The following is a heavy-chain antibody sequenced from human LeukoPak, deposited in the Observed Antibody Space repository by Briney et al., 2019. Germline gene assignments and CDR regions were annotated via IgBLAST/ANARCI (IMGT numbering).Heavy chain of an antibody. CDR2: FHYSGST. CDR1: GGSISSYY. CDR3: ARLGDSSSRLYYFDY. D-gene: IGHD6-6*01. Sequence: SETLSLTCTVSGGSISSYYWSWIWQPPGKGLEWIGYFHYSGSTNYNPSLKSRVTISVDTSKNQFSLKLSSVTAADTAVYYCARLGDSSSRLYYFDYWGQGTLVTVSS. J-gene: IGHJ4*02. V-gene: IGHV4-59*08.